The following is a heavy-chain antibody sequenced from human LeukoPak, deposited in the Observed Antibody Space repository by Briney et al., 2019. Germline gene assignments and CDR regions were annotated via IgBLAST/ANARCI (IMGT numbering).Heavy chain of an antibody. J-gene: IGHJ4*02. D-gene: IGHD3-3*01. CDR3: ARGSRRYDFWSGYSNFDY. V-gene: IGHV1-69*06. Sequence: ASVKVSRKASGGTFSSYAISWVRQAPGQGLEWMGGIIPIFGTANYAQKFQGRVTITADKSTSTAYMELSSMRSEDTAVYYCARGSRRYDFWSGYSNFDYWGQGTLVTVSS. CDR2: IIPIFGTA. CDR1: GGTFSSYA.